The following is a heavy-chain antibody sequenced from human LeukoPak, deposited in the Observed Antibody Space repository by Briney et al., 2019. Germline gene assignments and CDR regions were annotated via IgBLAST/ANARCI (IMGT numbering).Heavy chain of an antibody. CDR2: IKQDGSDK. Sequence: GDSLRLSCAASGFTFTKYWMTWVRQAPGKGLEWVGNIKQDGSDKNYMDSVKGRFTISRDNSKNTLYLQMNSLRAEDTAVYYCARDRLRAGPPETYDAFDIWGQGTMVTVSS. CDR3: ARDRLRAGPPETYDAFDI. D-gene: IGHD2-2*01. V-gene: IGHV3-7*01. J-gene: IGHJ3*02. CDR1: GFTFTKYW.